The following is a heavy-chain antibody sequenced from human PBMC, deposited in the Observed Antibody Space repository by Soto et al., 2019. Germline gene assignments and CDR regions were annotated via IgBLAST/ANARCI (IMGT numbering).Heavy chain of an antibody. D-gene: IGHD2-21*01. V-gene: IGHV4-59*01. CDR1: GGSISSYY. Sequence: TLSLTCTVSGGSISSYYWSWIRQPPGKGLEWIGYIYYSGSTNYNPSLKSRVTISVDTSKNQFSLKLSSVTAADTAVYYCARDAGKFQFDYWGQGTLVTVSS. J-gene: IGHJ4*02. CDR3: ARDAGKFQFDY. CDR2: IYYSGST.